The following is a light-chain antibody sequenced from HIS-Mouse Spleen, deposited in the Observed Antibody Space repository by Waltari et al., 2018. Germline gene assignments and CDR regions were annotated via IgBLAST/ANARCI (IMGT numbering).Light chain of an antibody. Sequence: QSALTQPASVSGSPGQSITISCTGTSSDVGGYNYVPWYQPHPGKAPKLSIYEDTNRPSGVSKSFSGSKSGNTASLTISGLQAEDEADYYCSSYTSSSTYVFGTGTKVTVL. CDR1: SSDVGGYNY. V-gene: IGLV2-14*01. CDR3: SSYTSSSTYV. J-gene: IGLJ1*01. CDR2: EDT.